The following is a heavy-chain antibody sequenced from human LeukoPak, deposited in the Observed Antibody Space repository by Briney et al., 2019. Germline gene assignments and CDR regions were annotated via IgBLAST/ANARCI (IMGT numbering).Heavy chain of an antibody. CDR2: IRYDGSNT. CDR1: GFTFSSYG. CDR3: AKDLGSGRTTGPHHYFDY. J-gene: IGHJ4*02. Sequence: GGSLRLSCAASGFTFSSYGIHWVRQAPGKGLEWVAFIRYDGSNTYYADSVKGRFTISRDNSKNTLYLQMNSLRSEDTAVYYCAKDLGSGRTTGPHHYFDYWGQGTLVTVSS. V-gene: IGHV3-30*02. D-gene: IGHD6-19*01.